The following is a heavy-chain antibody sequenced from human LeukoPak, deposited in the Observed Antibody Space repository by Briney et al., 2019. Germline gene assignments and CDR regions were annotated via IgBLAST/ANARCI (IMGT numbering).Heavy chain of an antibody. CDR2: ISAYNGNT. D-gene: IGHD1-1*01. V-gene: IGHV1-18*01. CDR1: GYTFTSYG. CDR3: ARDLPRVQLERWDNWFDP. Sequence: ASVKVSCKASGYTFTSYGISWVRQAPGQGLEWMGWISAYNGNTNYAQKLQGRVTMTTDTSTSTAYMELRSLRSDDTAVYCCARDLPRVQLERWDNWFDPWGQGTLVTVSS. J-gene: IGHJ5*02.